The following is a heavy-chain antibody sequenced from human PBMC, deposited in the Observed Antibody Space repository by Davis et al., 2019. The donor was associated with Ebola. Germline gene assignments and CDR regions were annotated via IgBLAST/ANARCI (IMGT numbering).Heavy chain of an antibody. CDR1: GHSSPRYW. V-gene: IGHV5-51*01. CDR2: IYPGDSDT. Sequence: QSLNLSRKGSGHSSPRYWIGCVRQMPGKGLEWMGIIYPGDSDTRYSPSFQGQVTISADKSISTAYLQWSSLKAADTAMYYCARHEEQYYYGSGTYYYGMDVWGQGTTVTVSS. J-gene: IGHJ6*02. CDR3: ARHEEQYYYGSGTYYYGMDV. D-gene: IGHD3-10*01.